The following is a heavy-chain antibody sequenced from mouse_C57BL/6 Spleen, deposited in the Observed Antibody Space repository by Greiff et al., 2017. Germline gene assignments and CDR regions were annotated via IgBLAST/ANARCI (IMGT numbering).Heavy chain of an antibody. CDR1: GYTFTSYW. Sequence: QVQLQQPGAELVKPGASVKLSCKASGYTFTSYWMHWVKQRPGQGLEWIGMIHPNSGSTNYNEKFRSKATLTVDKSSSTAYMQLSSLTSEDSAVYYCARSYYYGSSSFDYWGQGTTLTVSS. V-gene: IGHV1-64*01. J-gene: IGHJ2*01. CDR2: IHPNSGST. CDR3: ARSYYYGSSSFDY. D-gene: IGHD1-1*01.